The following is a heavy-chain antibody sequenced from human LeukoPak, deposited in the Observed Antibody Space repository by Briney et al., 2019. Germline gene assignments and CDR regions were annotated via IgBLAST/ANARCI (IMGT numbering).Heavy chain of an antibody. CDR3: KPRTFNDYGGGS. Sequence: PGGSLRLSCAASGFIFSGFGMHWLRQAPGKGVEGVAFMQYDGSNIYYADSVKGRFTISRDNSKNTLYLQMNSLRPADTAVYGKKPRTFNDYGGGSWGQGTLVIVSS. J-gene: IGHJ5*02. V-gene: IGHV3-30*02. CDR2: MQYDGSNI. D-gene: IGHD4/OR15-4a*01. CDR1: GFIFSGFG.